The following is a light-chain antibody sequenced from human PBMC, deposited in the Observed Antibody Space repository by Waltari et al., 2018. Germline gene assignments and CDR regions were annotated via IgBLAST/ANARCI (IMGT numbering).Light chain of an antibody. Sequence: VLTQSPGPLSLSPGERATLSCRASQSVSSSYLAWYQQKPGQAPRLLIYGASSRATGIADRFSGSGSGTDFTLSSVRLWAEDFAVYYCQQYGSSPITFHRGPRVGIK. J-gene: IGKJ5*01. CDR3: QQYGSSPIT. CDR1: QSVSSSY. CDR2: GAS. V-gene: IGKV3-20*01.